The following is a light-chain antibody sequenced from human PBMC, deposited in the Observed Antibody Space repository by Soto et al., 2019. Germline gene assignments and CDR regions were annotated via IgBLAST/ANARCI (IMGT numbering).Light chain of an antibody. CDR3: QQRSNWPPIT. CDR1: ENVRTF. J-gene: IGKJ5*01. V-gene: IGKV3-11*01. CDR2: GAS. Sequence: EVVLTQSPATLSLSPGERATLSCRASENVRTFVDWYQQKPGQAPRLLIYGASNRAAGIPDRFSGSGSGTDFTLTINSLEPEDFAVYYCQQRSNWPPITFGQGTRLEIK.